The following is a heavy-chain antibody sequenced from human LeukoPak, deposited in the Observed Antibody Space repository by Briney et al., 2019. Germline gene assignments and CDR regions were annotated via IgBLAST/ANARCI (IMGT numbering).Heavy chain of an antibody. CDR2: ISAYNGNT. J-gene: IGHJ3*02. CDR1: GYTFTSYG. CDR3: ARDCSGGSCYRPRSAFDI. V-gene: IGHV1-18*01. D-gene: IGHD2-15*01. Sequence: ASVKVSCKASGYTFTSYGISWVRQAPGQGLEWMGWISAYNGNTNYAQKLQGRVTMTTDTSTSTAYMELRSLRSDDTAVYYCARDCSGGSCYRPRSAFDIWGRGTMVTVPS.